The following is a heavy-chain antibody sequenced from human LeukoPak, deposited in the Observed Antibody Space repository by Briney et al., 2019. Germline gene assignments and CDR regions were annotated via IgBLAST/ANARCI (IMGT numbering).Heavy chain of an antibody. CDR1: GGTFSSYA. CDR2: IIPILGIA. Sequence: GASVKVSCKASGGTFSSYAISWVRQAPGQGLEWMGRIIPILGIANYAQKFQGRVTITADKSTSTAYMELSSLRSEDTAVYYCARASENDVLRYFDWSLDYYGMDVWGQGTTVTVSS. J-gene: IGHJ6*02. CDR3: ARASENDVLRYFDWSLDYYGMDV. D-gene: IGHD3-9*01. V-gene: IGHV1-69*04.